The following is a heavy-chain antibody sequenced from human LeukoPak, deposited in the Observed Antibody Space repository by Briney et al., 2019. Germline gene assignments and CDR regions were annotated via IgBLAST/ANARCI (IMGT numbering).Heavy chain of an antibody. V-gene: IGHV4-34*01. CDR3: ARAGYSYGYPYYFDY. CDR1: GGSFSGYY. Sequence: SETLSLTCAVYGGSFSGYYWSWIRQPPGKGLEWIGEISHSGSTNYNPSLKSRVTISVDTSKDQFSLKLSSVTAADTAVYYCARAGYSYGYPYYFDYWGQGTLVTVSS. J-gene: IGHJ4*02. D-gene: IGHD5-18*01. CDR2: ISHSGST.